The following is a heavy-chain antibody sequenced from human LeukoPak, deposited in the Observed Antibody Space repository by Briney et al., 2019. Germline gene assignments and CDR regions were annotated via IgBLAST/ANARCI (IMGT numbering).Heavy chain of an antibody. CDR3: ATFRNSWYVPEFDF. J-gene: IGHJ4*02. V-gene: IGHV3-23*01. Sequence: ETLSLTCTASGGSISSYYWSWIRQPPGKGLEGVSDISGSGDSSNYADSVKGRFTISRDNSKNTLYLQMNSLRAEDTAVYYCATFRNSWYVPEFDFWGQGTLVTVSS. D-gene: IGHD6-13*01. CDR1: GGSISSYY. CDR2: ISGSGDSS.